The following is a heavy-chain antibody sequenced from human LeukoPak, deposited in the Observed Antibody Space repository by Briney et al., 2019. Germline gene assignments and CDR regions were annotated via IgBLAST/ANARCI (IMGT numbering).Heavy chain of an antibody. CDR1: GFTFSSYD. CDR3: ANRATYYSSIPIFDY. V-gene: IGHV3-30*02. Sequence: PGGSLRLSCAASGFTFSSYDMHWVRQAPGKGLEWVAFIRYDGSNEYYSDSVKGRFTISRDNSKSTLSLQMNSLRLEDTAVYYCANRATYYSSIPIFDYWGHGTLVTVSS. D-gene: IGHD6-13*01. J-gene: IGHJ4*01. CDR2: IRYDGSNE.